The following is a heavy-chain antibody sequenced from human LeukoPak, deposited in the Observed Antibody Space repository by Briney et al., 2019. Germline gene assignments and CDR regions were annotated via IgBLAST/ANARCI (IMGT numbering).Heavy chain of an antibody. CDR3: ARRGYYYYGMDV. CDR1: GGSFSGYS. J-gene: IGHJ6*02. CDR2: INHSGSS. V-gene: IGHV4-34*01. Sequence: KPSETLSLTCAVYGGSFSGYSWNWIRQPPGKGLEWIGEINHSGSSNYSPSLKSRVTISLDTSKNQFSLKLTSITAADTAVYYCARRGYYYYGMDVWGQGTTVTVSS.